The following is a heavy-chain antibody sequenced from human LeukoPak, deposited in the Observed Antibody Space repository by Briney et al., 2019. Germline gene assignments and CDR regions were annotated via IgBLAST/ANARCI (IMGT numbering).Heavy chain of an antibody. J-gene: IGHJ3*02. CDR1: GFTFDDYG. Sequence: PGGSLRLSCAASGFTFDDYGMSWVRQAPGKGLEWVSGINWNGGSTGYADSVKGRFTISRDNAKNSLYLQMNSLRAEDTALYHCAREGDFWSGYYTGHDAFDIWGQGTMVTVSS. V-gene: IGHV3-20*01. CDR2: INWNGGST. D-gene: IGHD3-3*01. CDR3: AREGDFWSGYYTGHDAFDI.